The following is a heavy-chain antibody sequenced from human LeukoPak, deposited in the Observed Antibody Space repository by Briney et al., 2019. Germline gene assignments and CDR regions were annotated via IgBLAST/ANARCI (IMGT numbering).Heavy chain of an antibody. D-gene: IGHD3-10*01. CDR2: INHSGST. CDR1: GGSFSGYC. CDR3: ARGPAMVRGVNWFDR. J-gene: IGHJ5*02. V-gene: IGHV4-34*01. Sequence: SETLSLTCAVYGGSFSGYCWSWIRQPPGKGLEWIGEINHSGSTNYNPSLKSRVTISVDTSKNQFSLKLSSVTAADTAVYYCARGPAMVRGVNWFDRWGQGTLVTVSS.